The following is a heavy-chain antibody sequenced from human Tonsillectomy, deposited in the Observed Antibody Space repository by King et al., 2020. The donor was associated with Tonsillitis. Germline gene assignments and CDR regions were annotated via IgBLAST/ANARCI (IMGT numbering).Heavy chain of an antibody. V-gene: IGHV3-30-3*01. J-gene: IGHJ6*02. CDR3: ARDGDYPYPYGMDV. CDR1: GFTFTNYG. Sequence: VQLVESGGGVVQPGTSLRLSCAASGFTFTNYGFHWVRQAPGKGLEWVALISNDGTNKYSAGFAKGRFTICRDISKNTIYLQMISLRVEDTAVYFCARDGDYPYPYGMDVWGQGTTVTVS. D-gene: IGHD4-11*01. CDR2: ISNDGTNK.